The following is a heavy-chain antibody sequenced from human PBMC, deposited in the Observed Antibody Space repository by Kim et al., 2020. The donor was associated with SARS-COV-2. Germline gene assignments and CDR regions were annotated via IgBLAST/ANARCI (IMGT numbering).Heavy chain of an antibody. D-gene: IGHD6-19*01. J-gene: IGHJ4*02. V-gene: IGHV3-21*01. CDR3: ARVLTSGWSYFDY. Sequence: ADSLKGRLTISRDNASASLYLQMNSLRAEDTAVYYCARVLTSGWSYFDYWGQGTLVTVSS.